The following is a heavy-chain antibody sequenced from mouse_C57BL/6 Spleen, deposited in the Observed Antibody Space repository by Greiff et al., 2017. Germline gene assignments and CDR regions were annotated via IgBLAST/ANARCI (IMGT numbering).Heavy chain of an antibody. CDR3: ARKGVYGNYDAMDY. V-gene: IGHV2-2*01. J-gene: IGHJ4*01. D-gene: IGHD2-1*01. CDR1: GFSLTSYG. CDR2: IWSGGST. Sequence: VMLVESGPGLVQPSQSLSITCTVSGFSLTSYGVHWVRQSPGKGLEWLGVIWSGGSTDYNAAFISRLSISKDNSKSQVFFKMNSLQADDTAIYYCARKGVYGNYDAMDYWGQGTSVTVSS.